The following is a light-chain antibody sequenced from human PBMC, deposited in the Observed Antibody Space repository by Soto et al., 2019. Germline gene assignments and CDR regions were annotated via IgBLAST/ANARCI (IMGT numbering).Light chain of an antibody. CDR2: GVT. J-gene: IGLJ1*01. Sequence: QSVLTQPASVSGSLGQSITISCTGTISDLGGYNYVSYYQQHPGKAPRLVIYGVTHRPSGVSSRFSGSKSGNTASLTISGRQADDEADYYCNSFTDRSLYVFGTGTKLTVL. CDR3: NSFTDRSLYV. V-gene: IGLV2-14*01. CDR1: ISDLGGYNY.